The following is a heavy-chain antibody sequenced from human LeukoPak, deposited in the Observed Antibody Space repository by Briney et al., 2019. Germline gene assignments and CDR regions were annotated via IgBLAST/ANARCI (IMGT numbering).Heavy chain of an antibody. V-gene: IGHV3-23*01. D-gene: IGHD3-3*01. CDR1: GFTFNSYA. J-gene: IGHJ4*02. Sequence: GGSLRLSCAASGFTFNSYAMTWDRQAPGKVLEWVSAVSGSGGSTSYPDSVEGRFTISRDNSKDTLYLQINSLRVEDTAVYFCAKLGYYDFWSNYLVFDNWGQGTLVTVSA. CDR2: VSGSGGST. CDR3: AKLGYYDFWSNYLVFDN.